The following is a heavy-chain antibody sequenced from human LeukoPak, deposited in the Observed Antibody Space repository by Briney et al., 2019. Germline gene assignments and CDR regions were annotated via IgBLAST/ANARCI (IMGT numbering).Heavy chain of an antibody. CDR2: INPNSGGT. J-gene: IGHJ4*02. V-gene: IGHV1-2*06. CDR3: ARAEVTTRGVDY. D-gene: IGHD4-17*01. Sequence: ASVTLSCTASGYTFTGYYMHWLRQAPGQGLEWMGRINPNSGGTNYAQKFQGRATIPSTTSINTAYLQLTRLRADATAVYYCARAEVTTRGVDYWGQGTLVTVSS. CDR1: GYTFTGYY.